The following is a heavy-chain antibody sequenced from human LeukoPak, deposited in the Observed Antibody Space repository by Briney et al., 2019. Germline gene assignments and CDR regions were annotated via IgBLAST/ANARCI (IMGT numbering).Heavy chain of an antibody. J-gene: IGHJ4*02. Sequence: GGSLRLSCAASGFTFNNYWMTWVRQAPGKGLEWVANIKQDGSEKYYVDSVKGRFTISRDNAKNSLYLQMNSLRVEDTAVYYCARRRDSYCFDYWGQGTLVTVSS. CDR2: IKQDGSEK. CDR3: ARRRDSYCFDY. CDR1: GFTFNNYW. V-gene: IGHV3-7*01. D-gene: IGHD2-21*01.